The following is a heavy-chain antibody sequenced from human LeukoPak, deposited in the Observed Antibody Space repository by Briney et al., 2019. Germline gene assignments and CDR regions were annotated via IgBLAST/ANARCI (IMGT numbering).Heavy chain of an antibody. CDR1: GFTFSSYG. CDR3: ARAGRKSRGVDIVRKKETGYYYYMDV. J-gene: IGHJ6*03. D-gene: IGHD2-15*01. CDR2: ISGSGGST. Sequence: GGSLRLSCAASGFTFSSYGMSWVRQAPGKGLEWVSAISGSGGSTYYADSVKGRFTISRDNAKNSLYLQMNSLRAEDTAVYYCARAGRKSRGVDIVRKKETGYYYYMDVWGKGTTVTVSS. V-gene: IGHV3-23*01.